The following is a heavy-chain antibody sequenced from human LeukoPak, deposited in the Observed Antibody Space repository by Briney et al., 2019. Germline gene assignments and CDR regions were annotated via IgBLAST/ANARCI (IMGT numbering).Heavy chain of an antibody. CDR3: AKSLGYCSSTSCPADAFDI. Sequence: GGSLRLSCAASGFTFSSYAMSWVRQAPGKGLEWVSAISGSGGSTYYADSVRGRFTISRDNSKNTLYLQMNSLRAEDTAVYHCAKSLGYCSSTSCPADAFDIWGQGTMVTVSS. CDR2: ISGSGGST. J-gene: IGHJ3*02. V-gene: IGHV3-23*01. CDR1: GFTFSSYA. D-gene: IGHD2-2*03.